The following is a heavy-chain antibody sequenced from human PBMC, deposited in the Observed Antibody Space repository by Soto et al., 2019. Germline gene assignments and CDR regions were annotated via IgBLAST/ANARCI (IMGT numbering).Heavy chain of an antibody. CDR1: GFTFSSYG. V-gene: IGHV3-33*01. J-gene: IGHJ4*02. CDR2: IWYDGSNK. D-gene: IGHD6-13*01. CDR3: ARWGIAAGDY. Sequence: QVQLVESGGGVVQPGRSLRLSCAASGFTFSSYGMHWVRQAPGKGLAGVAVIWYDGSNKYYADSVKGRFTISRDNSKKTLYLQMNSLRAEDTAVYYCARWGIAAGDYWGQGTLVTVSS.